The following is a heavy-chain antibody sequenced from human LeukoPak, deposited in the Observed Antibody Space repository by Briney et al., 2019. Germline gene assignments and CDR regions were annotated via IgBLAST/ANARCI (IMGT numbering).Heavy chain of an antibody. D-gene: IGHD6-19*01. Sequence: GGSLRLSCAASGFTFSSYGMHWVRQAPGKGLEWVAVISYDGSNKYYADSVKGRFTISRDNAKNTLYLQMNSLRAEDTAVYYCAGSSGWYMDRNYYYYMDVWGKGTTVTVSS. CDR2: ISYDGSNK. CDR3: AGSSGWYMDRNYYYYMDV. V-gene: IGHV3-30*03. J-gene: IGHJ6*03. CDR1: GFTFSSYG.